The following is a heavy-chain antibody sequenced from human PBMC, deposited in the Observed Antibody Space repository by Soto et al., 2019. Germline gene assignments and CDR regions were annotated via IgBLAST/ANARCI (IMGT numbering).Heavy chain of an antibody. Sequence: PSETLSLTCTVSGGSISSYYWSWIRQPPGKGLEWIGYIYYSGSTNYNPSLKSRVTISVDTSKNHFSLKLSSVTATDTAVYYCARAYGDYVFDFWGQGPLVTVSS. CDR1: GGSISSYY. J-gene: IGHJ4*02. D-gene: IGHD4-17*01. CDR2: IYYSGST. CDR3: ARAYGDYVFDF. V-gene: IGHV4-59*01.